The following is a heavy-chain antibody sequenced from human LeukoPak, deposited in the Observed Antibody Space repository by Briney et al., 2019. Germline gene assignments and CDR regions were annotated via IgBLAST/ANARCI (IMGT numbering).Heavy chain of an antibody. CDR2: IIPIFGTA. D-gene: IGHD3-22*01. CDR1: GGTFRSYA. V-gene: IGHV1-69*13. CDR3: ARAGYYYDSSGYYLGY. J-gene: IGHJ4*02. Sequence: ASVTVSCKASGGTFRSYAISWVRQAPGQGLEWMGGIIPIFGTANYAQKFQGRVTITADESTSTAYMELSSLRSEDTAVYYCARAGYYYDSSGYYLGYWGQGTLVTVSS.